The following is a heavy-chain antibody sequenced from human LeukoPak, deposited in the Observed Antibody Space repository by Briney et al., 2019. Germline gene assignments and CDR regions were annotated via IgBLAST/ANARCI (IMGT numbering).Heavy chain of an antibody. V-gene: IGHV4-59*12. D-gene: IGHD2-2*01. J-gene: IGHJ1*01. CDR3: ARVRYCSSTSCYRYFQH. CDR1: GGSISSYY. CDR2: IYYSGST. Sequence: PSETLSLTCTVSGGSISSYYWSWIRQPPGKGLEWIGYIYYSGSTNYNPSLKSRVTISVDTSKNQFSLKLSSVTAADTAVYYCARVRYCSSTSCYRYFQHWGQGTLVTVSS.